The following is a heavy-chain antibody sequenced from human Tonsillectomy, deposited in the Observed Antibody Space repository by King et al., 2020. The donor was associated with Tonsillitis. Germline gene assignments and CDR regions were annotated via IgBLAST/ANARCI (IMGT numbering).Heavy chain of an antibody. CDR2: ISAYNGNT. J-gene: IGHJ4*02. CDR1: GYTFTNYG. Sequence: MQLVQSGAEVKKPGASVKVSCKASGYTFTNYGISWVRQAPGQGLEWMVWISAYNGNTNYAQKLQDRVTMTTDTSTSTAYMELRSLRSDDTAVYYCAGDRRNYDRGEFDYWGQGTLVTVSS. CDR3: AGDRRNYDRGEFDY. V-gene: IGHV1-18*01. D-gene: IGHD3-22*01.